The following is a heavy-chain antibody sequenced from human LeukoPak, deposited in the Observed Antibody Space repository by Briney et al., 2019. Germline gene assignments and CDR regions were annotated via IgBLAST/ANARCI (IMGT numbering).Heavy chain of an antibody. V-gene: IGHV3-48*03. CDR2: ISSSGSTI. J-gene: IGHJ4*02. CDR1: GFTFSSYA. Sequence: GGSLRLSCADSGFTFSSYAMNWVRQAPGKGLEWVSYISSSGSTIYYADSVKGRFTISRDNAKISLYLQMNSLRAEDTAVYYCARPGSYVNDYWGQGTLVTVSS. CDR3: ARPGSYVNDY. D-gene: IGHD1-26*01.